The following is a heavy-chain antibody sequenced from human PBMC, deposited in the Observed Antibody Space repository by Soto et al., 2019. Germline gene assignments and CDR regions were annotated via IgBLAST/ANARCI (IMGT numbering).Heavy chain of an antibody. CDR1: GFTLSNYW. V-gene: IGHV3-7*03. CDR2: INKDGSQK. CDR3: VRELGLAY. J-gene: IGHJ4*02. Sequence: LRLSCAASGFTLSNYWMTWVRQAPGKGLEWVANINKDGSQKNYVESVKGRFTIARDNGQNSLSLQINSLRDEDTAVYYCVRELGLAYWGQGALVTVSS. D-gene: IGHD7-27*01.